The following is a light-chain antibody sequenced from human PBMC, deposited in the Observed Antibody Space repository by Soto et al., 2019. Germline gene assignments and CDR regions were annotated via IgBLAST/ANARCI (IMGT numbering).Light chain of an antibody. V-gene: IGLV2-8*01. Sequence: QSALTQTPSASGSPGHSVTISCTGTSSDIGDYVSWYQQHPGIAPELMLYEVNKRPSGVPGRFSGSKSGNTASLTVSGLQAEDEADYYCSSYAGSNKLVFGGGTKLTVL. J-gene: IGLJ2*01. CDR3: SSYAGSNKLV. CDR1: SSDIGDY. CDR2: EVN.